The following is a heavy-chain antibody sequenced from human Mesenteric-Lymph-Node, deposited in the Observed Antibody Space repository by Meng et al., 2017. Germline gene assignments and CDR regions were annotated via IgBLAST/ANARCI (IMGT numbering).Heavy chain of an antibody. CDR3: ARDPRSYSPYFDY. V-gene: IGHV6-1*01. D-gene: IGHD1-26*01. CDR2: TQYRSKWYN. CDR1: GDSVSNNSPA. Sequence: VPLQPSGPGLVKPSQTLSLTCAIAGDSVSNNSPASNWIRQSPSRGLEWLGRTQYRSKWYNDYAVSVKSRITINPDTSKNQFSLQLNSVTPEDTAVYYCARDPRSYSPYFDYWGQGTLVTVSS. J-gene: IGHJ4*02.